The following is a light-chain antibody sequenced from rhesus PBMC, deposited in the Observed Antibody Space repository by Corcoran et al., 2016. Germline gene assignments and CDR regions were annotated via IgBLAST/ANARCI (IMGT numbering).Light chain of an antibody. V-gene: IGKV1-38*01. CDR2: DAS. CDR3: PQNTGYPYS. Sequence: DIQLTQSPSSLSASVGDRVTITCWASQGINSYLAWYQQKSGKAPKLLIYDASNLQSGVPSRFSGSGSWTEFTLTISNLQPEDFATYHCPQNTGYPYSFGQGTKIAIK. J-gene: IGKJ2*01. CDR1: QGINSY.